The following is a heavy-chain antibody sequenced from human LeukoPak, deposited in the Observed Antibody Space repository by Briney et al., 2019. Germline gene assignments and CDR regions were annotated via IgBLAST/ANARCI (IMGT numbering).Heavy chain of an antibody. CDR1: GGSFSGYY. V-gene: IGHV4-59*10. Sequence: SETLSLTCAVYGGSFSGYYWSWIRQPAGKGLEWIGRIYTSGSTNYNPSLKSRVTMSVDTSKNQFSLKLSSVTAADTAVYYCARSIDRIAVAGTFSWFDPWGQGTLVTVSS. D-gene: IGHD6-19*01. CDR3: ARSIDRIAVAGTFSWFDP. CDR2: IYTSGST. J-gene: IGHJ5*02.